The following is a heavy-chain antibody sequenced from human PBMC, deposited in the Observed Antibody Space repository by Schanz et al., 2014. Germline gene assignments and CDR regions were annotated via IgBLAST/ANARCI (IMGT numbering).Heavy chain of an antibody. CDR3: ARGQHYDPSGLGYFDY. V-gene: IGHV3-13*01. Sequence: EVQLVESGGGLVQPGGSLRLSCAASGFTFSNSDMHWVRQGTGKGLEWVSTIGYLGDTYYPDSVKGRFTVSRDNAKNSLYLQMNRLRGEDAAVYYCARGQHYDPSGLGYFDYWGQGALVTVSS. D-gene: IGHD3-22*01. J-gene: IGHJ4*02. CDR2: IGYLGDT. CDR1: GFTFSNSD.